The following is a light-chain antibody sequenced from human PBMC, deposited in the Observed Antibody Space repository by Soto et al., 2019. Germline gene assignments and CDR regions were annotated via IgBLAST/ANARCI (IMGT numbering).Light chain of an antibody. Sequence: ETVLTQSPATLSVSPGERATFSCRASQSVTTNLAWYQQKPGQVPRLLIYGASTRATGIPARFSGSGSGTEFTLSISSLQSDDFAIYHCQQYHSCPHTFGQGPKLEIK. CDR3: QQYHSCPHT. CDR1: QSVTTN. V-gene: IGKV3-15*01. J-gene: IGKJ2*01. CDR2: GAS.